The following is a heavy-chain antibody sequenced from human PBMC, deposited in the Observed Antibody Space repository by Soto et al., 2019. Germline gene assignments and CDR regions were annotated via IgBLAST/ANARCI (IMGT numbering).Heavy chain of an antibody. D-gene: IGHD3-22*01. V-gene: IGHV3-49*03. J-gene: IGHJ4*02. CDR3: TRDPLDLYYYDSSGTFDY. CDR2: IRSKAYGGTT. Sequence: GGSLRLSCTASGFTFGDYAMSWFRQAPGKGLEWVGFIRSKAYGGTTEYAASVKGRFTISRDDSKSIAYLQMNSLKTEDTAVYYCTRDPLDLYYYDSSGTFDYWGQGTLVTVSS. CDR1: GFTFGDYA.